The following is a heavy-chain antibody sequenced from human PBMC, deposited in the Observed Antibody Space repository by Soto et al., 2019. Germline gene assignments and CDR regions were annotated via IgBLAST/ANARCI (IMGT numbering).Heavy chain of an antibody. CDR2: IIPIFGTT. CDR3: ARVAYTSRATHWFDC. V-gene: IGHV1-69*13. D-gene: IGHD3-16*01. Sequence: ASVKVSCKASGVTFTNYAVSWVRQAPGQGLEWMGDIIPIFGTTNYAQKFQGRVTIAADESTSTGYMELTNLRSEDTALYYCARVAYTSRATHWFDCWGQGTLVTVSS. J-gene: IGHJ5*01. CDR1: GVTFTNYA.